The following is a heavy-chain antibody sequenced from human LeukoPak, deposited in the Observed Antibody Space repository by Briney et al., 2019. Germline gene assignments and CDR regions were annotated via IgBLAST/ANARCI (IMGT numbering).Heavy chain of an antibody. D-gene: IGHD3-3*01. V-gene: IGHV1-46*01. Sequence: GASVRVSCKASGYTFTSYYVHWVRQAPGKGLEWMGVINPSGGGTTYAQTFQGRVTMTRDTSTSTVYVELSSLRSDDTAVYYCARTIFGVVILDYWGQGTLVTVSS. CDR1: GYTFTSYY. J-gene: IGHJ4*02. CDR2: INPSGGGT. CDR3: ARTIFGVVILDY.